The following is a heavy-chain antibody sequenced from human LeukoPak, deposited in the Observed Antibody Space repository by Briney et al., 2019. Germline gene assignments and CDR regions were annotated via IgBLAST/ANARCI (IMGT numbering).Heavy chain of an antibody. V-gene: IGHV4-39*07. CDR1: SGSISTSNYY. J-gene: IGHJ6*03. CDR2: IFYSGST. Sequence: SETLSLTCTVSSGSISTSNYYWGWVRQPPGKALEWIGNIFYSGSTYYSPSLKSRVTISLDTSRNQFSLKLNSVTAADTAVYYCARTITMTPTYYYYMDVWGKGTTVTVSS. D-gene: IGHD3-22*01. CDR3: ARTITMTPTYYYYMDV.